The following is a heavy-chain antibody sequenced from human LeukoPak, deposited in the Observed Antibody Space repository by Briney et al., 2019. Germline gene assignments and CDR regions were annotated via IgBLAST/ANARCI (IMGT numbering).Heavy chain of an antibody. CDR3: AREAYSGSYYVNY. CDR2: INHSGST. Sequence: PSETLSLTCTVSGGSISSSTYYWGWIRQPPGKGLEWIGEINHSGSTNCNPSLKSRVTISVDTSKNQFSLKLSSVTAADTAVYYCAREAYSGSYYVNYWGQGTLVTVSS. J-gene: IGHJ4*02. CDR1: GGSISSSTYY. V-gene: IGHV4-39*07. D-gene: IGHD1-26*01.